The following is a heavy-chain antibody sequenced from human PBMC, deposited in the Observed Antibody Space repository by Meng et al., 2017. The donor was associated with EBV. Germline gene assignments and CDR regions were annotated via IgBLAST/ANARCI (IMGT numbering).Heavy chain of an antibody. Sequence: GPLVDTWAGWKRPGASVKVSCKASGYTFRNYAINWMRQVPGQGLEWMGWTNTYSGKATFAQGFTGRFVFSLDTPVTTAHLQISGLKTEDSAVYYCARGVEENGSHYPFDSWGQGTLVTVSS. V-gene: IGHV7-4-1*02. J-gene: IGHJ4*02. CDR3: ARGVEENGSHYPFDS. D-gene: IGHD1-1*01. CDR1: GYTFRNYA. CDR2: TNTYSGKA.